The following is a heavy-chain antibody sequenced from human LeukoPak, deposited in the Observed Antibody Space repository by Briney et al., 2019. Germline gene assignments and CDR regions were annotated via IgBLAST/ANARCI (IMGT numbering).Heavy chain of an antibody. V-gene: IGHV3-7*01. Sequence: PGGSLRLSCAASGFTFSNYWMDWVRQAPGKGLEWVANIKQDGSEKYYVDSVKGRFTISRDNAKNSLYLQMNSLRAEDTAVYYCARKYSGFPFDYWGQGTLVTVSS. CDR3: ARKYSGFPFDY. CDR2: IKQDGSEK. D-gene: IGHD5-12*01. CDR1: GFTFSNYW. J-gene: IGHJ4*02.